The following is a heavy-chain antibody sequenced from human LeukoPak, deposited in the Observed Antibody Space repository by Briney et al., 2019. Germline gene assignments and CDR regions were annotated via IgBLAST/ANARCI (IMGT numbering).Heavy chain of an antibody. V-gene: IGHV3-23*01. Sequence: GGSLRLSCAASGFTFSKYAMGWVRQAPGRGLEWVSLIRANAGSAYYADSVKGRFTISRDNSKNTLYLQMNGLRAEDTAVYYCAKDMAVLSAADAWGQGTLVTVSS. J-gene: IGHJ5*02. CDR1: GFTFSKYA. D-gene: IGHD2-2*01. CDR3: AKDMAVLSAADA. CDR2: IRANAGSA.